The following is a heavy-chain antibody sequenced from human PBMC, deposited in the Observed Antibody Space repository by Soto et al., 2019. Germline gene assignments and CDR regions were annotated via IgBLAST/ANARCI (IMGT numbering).Heavy chain of an antibody. V-gene: IGHV3-9*01. J-gene: IGHJ4*02. CDR1: GFNFEDYA. Sequence: GGSLRLSCEASGFNFEDYAMYWVRQAPGKGLEWVLGISWNSGSIGYADSVKGRFTISRDNAKKSLYLQMNSLRPEDTALYYCAKPRVAGTWAFDSWGQGTLVTVSS. CDR3: AKPRVAGTWAFDS. CDR2: ISWNSGSI. D-gene: IGHD6-19*01.